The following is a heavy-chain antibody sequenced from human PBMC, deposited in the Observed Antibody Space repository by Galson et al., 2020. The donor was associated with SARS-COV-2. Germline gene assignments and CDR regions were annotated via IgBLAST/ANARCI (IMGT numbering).Heavy chain of an antibody. CDR1: GGSFSGYY. V-gene: IGHV4-34*01. J-gene: IGHJ4*02. D-gene: IGHD3-22*01. CDR3: ARAVKHYYDSSAYYDY. Sequence: SETLSLTCAVYGGSFSGYYWSWIRQPTGKGLEWIGKINHSGSTNYNPSLKSRVTISVDTSKSQFSLKLSSVTAADTALYYCARAVKHYYDSSAYYDYWGQGTLVTVSS. CDR2: INHSGST.